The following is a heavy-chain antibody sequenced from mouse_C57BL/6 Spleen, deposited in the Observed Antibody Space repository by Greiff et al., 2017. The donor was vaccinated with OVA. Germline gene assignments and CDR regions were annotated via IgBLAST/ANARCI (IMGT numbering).Heavy chain of an antibody. CDR3: AKEYDGNYYAMDY. V-gene: IGHV14-2*01. CDR1: GFNIKDYY. Sequence: VQLQQSGAELVKPGASVKLSCTASGFNIKDYYMHWVKQRTEQGLEWIGRIDPEDGETKYAPKFQGKATITTDTSSNTAYLQLSSLTSYDTAVDYCAKEYDGNYYAMDYWGQGTSVTVSS. D-gene: IGHD2-14*01. J-gene: IGHJ4*01. CDR2: IDPEDGET.